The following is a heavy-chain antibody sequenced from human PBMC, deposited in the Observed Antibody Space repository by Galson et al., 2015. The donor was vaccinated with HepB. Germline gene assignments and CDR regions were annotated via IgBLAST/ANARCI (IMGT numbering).Heavy chain of an antibody. D-gene: IGHD3-22*01. CDR3: AECYYDISGYYGQFDY. V-gene: IGHV3-23*01. J-gene: IGHJ4*02. CDR1: GFTFTNYA. CDR2: ISGDDGST. Sequence: SLRLSCAASGFTFTNYAMSWVRQAPGKGLEWVSSISGDDGSTYYADSVKGRFTLSRDNSRNTLYLQMNSLRADDTAVYYCAECYYDISGYYGQFDYWGQGTLVTVSS.